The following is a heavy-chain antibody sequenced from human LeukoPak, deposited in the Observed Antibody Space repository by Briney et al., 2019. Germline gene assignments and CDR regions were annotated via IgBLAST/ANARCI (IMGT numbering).Heavy chain of an antibody. V-gene: IGHV3-23*01. CDR1: GFTFSNYA. CDR2: ISGTGGST. D-gene: IGHD3-22*01. Sequence: PGGSLRLSCVGSGFTFSNYAMYWVRQAPGKGPQWVSTISGTGGSTYYVDSMKGRISISRDNSKNTLELQMNSLRAEDTAVYYCARDWTLGDYYDRGGQGTLVTVSS. J-gene: IGHJ4*02. CDR3: ARDWTLGDYYDR.